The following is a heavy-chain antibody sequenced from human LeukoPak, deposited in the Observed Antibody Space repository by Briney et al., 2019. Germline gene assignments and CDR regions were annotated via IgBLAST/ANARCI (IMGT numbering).Heavy chain of an antibody. CDR1: GGSISSYH. CDR3: ARDKRRYSSSWRRFDP. D-gene: IGHD6-13*01. Sequence: SETLSLTCTVSGGSISSYHWSWIRQPPGKGLEWIGYIYYSGSTNYNPSLKSRVTISVDTSKNQFSLKLSSVTAADTAVYYCARDKRRYSSSWRRFDPWGQGTLVTVSS. J-gene: IGHJ5*02. V-gene: IGHV4-59*01. CDR2: IYYSGST.